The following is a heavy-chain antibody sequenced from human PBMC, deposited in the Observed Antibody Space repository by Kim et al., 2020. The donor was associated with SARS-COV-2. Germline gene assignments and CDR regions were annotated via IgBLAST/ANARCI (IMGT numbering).Heavy chain of an antibody. Sequence: GGSLRLSCAASGLTVSSNYMSWVRQAPGKGLEWVSVVYSGGSTYYADSAKGRFTISRDNSKNTLYLQMNSLSAEDTAVYYCARDQYSSGWYVGFDYWGQGPRDTVSS. J-gene: IGHJ4*02. CDR1: GLTVSSNY. CDR2: VYSGGST. V-gene: IGHV3-66*01. CDR3: ARDQYSSGWYVGFDY. D-gene: IGHD6-19*01.